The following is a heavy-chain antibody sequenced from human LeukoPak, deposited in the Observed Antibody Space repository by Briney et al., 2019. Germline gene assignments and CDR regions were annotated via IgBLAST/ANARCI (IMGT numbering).Heavy chain of an antibody. CDR2: ISSSSSYI. CDR1: GFTFSSYS. Sequence: GGSLRLSCAASGFTFSSYSMNWVRQAPGKGLEWVSPISSSSSYIYYAESVKGRFTISRDNAKNSLYLQMNSLRAEDTAVYYCAREQSDYYDSSGYPDYWGQGTLVTVSS. J-gene: IGHJ4*02. CDR3: AREQSDYYDSSGYPDY. D-gene: IGHD3-22*01. V-gene: IGHV3-21*01.